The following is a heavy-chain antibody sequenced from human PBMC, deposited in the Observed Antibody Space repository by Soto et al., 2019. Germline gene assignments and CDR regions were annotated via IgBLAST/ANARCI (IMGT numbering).Heavy chain of an antibody. V-gene: IGHV3-7*01. CDR1: GFTFSNYW. CDR3: ARVGDYVWQTYKSDF. J-gene: IGHJ4*02. D-gene: IGHD3-16*01. CDR2: IKQDGSEK. Sequence: EVQLVESGGGLVQPGGSLGLSCAVSGFTFSNYWMSWVRQAPGKGLEWVANIKQDGSEKYYVDSVKGRFTISRDNAKNSLYLKMNSLRAEDTAVYYCARVGDYVWQTYKSDFWGQGTLVTVSS.